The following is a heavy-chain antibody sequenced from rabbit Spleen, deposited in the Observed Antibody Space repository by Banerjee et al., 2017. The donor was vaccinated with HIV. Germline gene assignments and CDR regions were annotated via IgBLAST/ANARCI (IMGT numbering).Heavy chain of an antibody. J-gene: IGHJ3*01. CDR1: GFSFSNKAV. V-gene: IGHV1S45*01. CDR2: IYGGSSAST. Sequence: QEQLVESGGGLVKPEGSLKLSCTASGFSFSNKAVMCWVRQAPGKGLECIACIYGGSSASTYYANWAKGRFTISKTSSTTVTLQMTSLTVADTAMYFCAKWNNGLDVWGPGTLVTVS. CDR3: AKWNNGLDV.